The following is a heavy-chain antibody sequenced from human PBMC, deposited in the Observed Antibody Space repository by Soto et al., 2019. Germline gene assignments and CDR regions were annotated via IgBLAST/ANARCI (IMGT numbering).Heavy chain of an antibody. CDR3: ARRGYSGYDIDY. D-gene: IGHD5-12*01. J-gene: IGHJ4*02. Sequence: EVQLVESGGGLVQPGGSLRLSCAASGFTFSSYAMHWVRQAPGKGVEYVSDISSNGGSTYYANSVKGRFTISRDNSRNALLVQMGSLRAEDMAVYYCARRGYSGYDIDYWGQGALVTVSS. V-gene: IGHV3-64*01. CDR2: ISSNGGST. CDR1: GFTFSSYA.